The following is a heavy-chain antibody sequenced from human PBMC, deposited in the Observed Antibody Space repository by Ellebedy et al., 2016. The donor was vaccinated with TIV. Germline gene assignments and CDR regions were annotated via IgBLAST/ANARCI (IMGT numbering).Heavy chain of an antibody. CDR2: ISAYNGNT. J-gene: IGHJ4*02. Sequence: ASVKVSCXASGYTFTSYGISWVRQAPGQGLEWMGWISAYNGNTNYAQKLQGRVTMTTDTSTSTAYMELRSLRSDDTAVYYCARDLYSRSFYYYDSSGPPAYWGQGTLVTVSS. V-gene: IGHV1-18*01. CDR3: ARDLYSRSFYYYDSSGPPAY. D-gene: IGHD3-22*01. CDR1: GYTFTSYG.